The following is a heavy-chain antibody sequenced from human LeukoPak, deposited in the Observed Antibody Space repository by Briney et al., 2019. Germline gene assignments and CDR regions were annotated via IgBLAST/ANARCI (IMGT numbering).Heavy chain of an antibody. J-gene: IGHJ4*02. CDR2: FDPENGEI. CDR1: GDTVFVTN. CDR3: ATKAAAAPLDS. D-gene: IGHD6-25*01. V-gene: IGHV1-24*01. Sequence: ASVKPSSTHSGDTVFVTNVHCVRRTPGKGLEWMGGFDPENGEIIYAKNFQGRITMTEDPSTDTAYMDLSNLRSDDTAVYYCATKAAAAPLDSWGQGTQVSVSS.